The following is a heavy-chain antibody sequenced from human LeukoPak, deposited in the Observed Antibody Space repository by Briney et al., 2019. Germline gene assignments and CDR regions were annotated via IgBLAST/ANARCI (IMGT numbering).Heavy chain of an antibody. V-gene: IGHV3-21*01. CDR1: GFTFSSYS. Sequence: GGSLRLSCAASGFTFSSYSMNWVRQAPGKGLEWVSSISSSSSYIYYADSVKGRFTISRDNAKNSLYLQMNSLRAEDTAVYYCARAGVPAAMYYYYMDVWGKGTTVTVSS. J-gene: IGHJ6*03. CDR2: ISSSSSYI. D-gene: IGHD2-2*01. CDR3: ARAGVPAAMYYYYMDV.